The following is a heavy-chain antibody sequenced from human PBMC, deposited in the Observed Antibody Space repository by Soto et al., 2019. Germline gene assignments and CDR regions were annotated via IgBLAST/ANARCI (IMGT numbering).Heavy chain of an antibody. CDR2: INWNGGST. D-gene: IGHD6-13*01. V-gene: IGHV3-20*04. CDR1: GFTFDDYG. J-gene: IGHJ4*02. Sequence: GGSLRLSCAASGFTFDDYGMSWARQAPGKGLEWVSGINWNGGSTGYADSVKGRFTISRDNAKNSLYLQMNSLRAEDTALYYCARVGGIAAAGPFDYWGQGTLVTVSS. CDR3: ARVGGIAAAGPFDY.